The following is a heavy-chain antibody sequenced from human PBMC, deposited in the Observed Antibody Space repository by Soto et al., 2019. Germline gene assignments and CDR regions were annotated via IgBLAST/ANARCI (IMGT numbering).Heavy chain of an antibody. D-gene: IGHD1-7*01. Sequence: QVQLQESGPGLVKPSQTLSLTCTVSGGSISSGGYYWSWIRQHPGKVLEWIGYIYYSGSTYYNPSLKSRVTISVDTSKNQFSLKLSSVTAADTAVYYCARDEGTTPDYYYGMDVWGQGTTVTVSS. V-gene: IGHV4-31*03. CDR3: ARDEGTTPDYYYGMDV. CDR1: GGSISSGGYY. CDR2: IYYSGST. J-gene: IGHJ6*02.